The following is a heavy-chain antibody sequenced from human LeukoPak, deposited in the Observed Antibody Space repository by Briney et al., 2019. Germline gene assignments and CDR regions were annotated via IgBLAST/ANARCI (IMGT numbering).Heavy chain of an antibody. CDR3: NRADYYGSGSPISLDV. D-gene: IGHD3-10*01. J-gene: IGHJ6*04. CDR1: GFTFSDYY. CDR2: IRSNAYGATT. Sequence: GGSLRLSCAASGFTFSDYYMSWVRQAPGKGLEWVSFIRSNAYGATTEYAASVKGIFTISRDDSKSIAYLQMNSLKTEDTAVYYCNRADYYGSGSPISLDVWGKGTTVTVSS. V-gene: IGHV3-49*04.